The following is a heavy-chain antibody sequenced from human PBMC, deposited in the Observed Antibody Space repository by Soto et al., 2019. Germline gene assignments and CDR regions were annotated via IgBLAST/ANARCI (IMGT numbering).Heavy chain of an antibody. V-gene: IGHV1-18*04. D-gene: IGHD5-12*01. Sequence: QVQLMHSGAEVKKPGASVKVSCKASGYIFTSYGISWVRQAPGQGLGWMGWISTSDGNTRFAQKFQGRVTMTTDRSATTAYMELRSPRSDDTAVCYCARTLSTAASTYDFDFWGQGTLVTVSS. CDR1: GYIFTSYG. J-gene: IGHJ4*02. CDR2: ISTSDGNT. CDR3: ARTLSTAASTYDFDF.